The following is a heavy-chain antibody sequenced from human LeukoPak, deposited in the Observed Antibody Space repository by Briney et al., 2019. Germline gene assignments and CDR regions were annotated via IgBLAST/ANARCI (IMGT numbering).Heavy chain of an antibody. CDR2: INGDGSDT. V-gene: IGHV3-74*03. D-gene: IGHD3-16*01. Sequence: GGSLRLSCAASGFTFSSYWMHWVRQAPGKGLVWVSRINGDGSDTKYADSVQGRFTISRDNAKNTVYLQMNSLRAEDTALYYCARGGLYWHIWGQGTMVTVSS. CDR3: ARGGLYWHI. J-gene: IGHJ3*02. CDR1: GFTFSSYW.